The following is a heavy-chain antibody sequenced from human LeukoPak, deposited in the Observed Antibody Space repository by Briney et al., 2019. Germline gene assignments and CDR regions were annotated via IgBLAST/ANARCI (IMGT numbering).Heavy chain of an antibody. Sequence: GGSLRLSCVASGFTFRNYEMNWVRQAPGKGLEWVSYIGRSGSTKYYADSVKGRFTISRDNTKNSLYLQMNSLRAEDTAVYYCAELGITMIGGVWGKGTTVTISS. CDR1: GFTFRNYE. CDR3: AELGITMIGGV. D-gene: IGHD3-10*02. V-gene: IGHV3-48*03. CDR2: IGRSGSTK. J-gene: IGHJ6*04.